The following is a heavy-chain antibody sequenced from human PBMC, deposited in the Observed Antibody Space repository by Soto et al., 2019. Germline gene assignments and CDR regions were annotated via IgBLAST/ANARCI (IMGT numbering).Heavy chain of an antibody. J-gene: IGHJ3*02. V-gene: IGHV3-21*04. CDR1: GFTFSSYS. CDR3: ARDRPWWELPPGDAFDI. Sequence: PGVSLRLSCAASGFTFSSYSMNWVRQAPGKGLEWVSSISSSSSYIYYADSVKGRFTISRDNAKNSLYLQMNSLRAEDTAVYYCARDRPWWELPPGDAFDIWGQGTMVTVSS. D-gene: IGHD1-26*01. CDR2: ISSSSSYI.